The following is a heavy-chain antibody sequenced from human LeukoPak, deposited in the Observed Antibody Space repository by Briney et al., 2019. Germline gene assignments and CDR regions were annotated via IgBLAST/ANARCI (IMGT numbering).Heavy chain of an antibody. CDR3: ARLGTDNWSYYYYCMDV. V-gene: IGHV4-39*01. CDR2: IYYSGST. J-gene: IGHJ6*03. D-gene: IGHD1-20*01. Sequence: PSETLSLTCTVSGGSISSSSYYWGWIRQPPWKGLEWIGSIYYSGSTYYNPSLKGRVTISVDTSKNQFSLKLSSVTAADTAVYYCARLGTDNWSYYYYCMDVWGKGTTVTVSS. CDR1: GGSISSSSYY.